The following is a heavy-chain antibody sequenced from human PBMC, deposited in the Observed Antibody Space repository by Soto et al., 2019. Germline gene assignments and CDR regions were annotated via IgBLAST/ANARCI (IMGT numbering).Heavy chain of an antibody. D-gene: IGHD2-15*01. V-gene: IGHV4-4*02. Sequence: QVQLQESGPGLVKPSGTLSLTCAVSSGSISSSNWWSWVRQPPGEGLEWIGEIYHSGSTNYNPSLKSRVTISVDKSKNQFSLKLSSVTAADTAVYYCATVGLGYCSGGSCYSSAWFDPWGQGTLVTVSS. CDR3: ATVGLGYCSGGSCYSSAWFDP. J-gene: IGHJ5*02. CDR2: IYHSGST. CDR1: SGSISSSNW.